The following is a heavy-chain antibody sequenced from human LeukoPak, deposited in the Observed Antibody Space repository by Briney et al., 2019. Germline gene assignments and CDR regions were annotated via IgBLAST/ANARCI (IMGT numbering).Heavy chain of an antibody. Sequence: GGSLRLSCAASGFTFSSYWMSWVRQAPGKGLEWVANIKQDGSEKYYVDSVTGRFTISRDNAKNSLYLQMNSLGAEDTAVYYCAREPYYDSSVDYWGQGTLVTVSS. CDR3: AREPYYDSSVDY. V-gene: IGHV3-7*01. D-gene: IGHD3-22*01. CDR1: GFTFSSYW. CDR2: IKQDGSEK. J-gene: IGHJ4*02.